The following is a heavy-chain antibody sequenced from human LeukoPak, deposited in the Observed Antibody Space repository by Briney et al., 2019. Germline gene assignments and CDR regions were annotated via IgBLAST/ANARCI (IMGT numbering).Heavy chain of an antibody. D-gene: IGHD6-13*01. V-gene: IGHV1-69*01. J-gene: IGHJ4*02. CDR2: IIPLFGTA. CDR3: ARGETAAAGTSTSADY. CDR1: GGTFSSYA. Sequence: GSSAKVSCNASGGTFSSYAISWVRQAPAPRLEWMGGIIPLFGTANYAQKFQGRVTITADESTSTAYIELRSPTPEDTAVYYCARGETAAAGTSTSADYWGQGTLVTVSS.